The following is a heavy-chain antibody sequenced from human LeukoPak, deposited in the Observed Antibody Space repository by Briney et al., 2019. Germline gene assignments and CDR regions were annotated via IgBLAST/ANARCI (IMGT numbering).Heavy chain of an antibody. Sequence: SETLSLTCTVSGGSISSYYWSWIRQPAGKGLEWIGRTYTSGSTNYNPSLKSRVTMSVDTSKNQFSLKLSSVTAADTAVYYCAAGYSYGLTFDYWGQGTLVTVSS. CDR2: TYTSGST. J-gene: IGHJ4*02. D-gene: IGHD5-18*01. V-gene: IGHV4-4*07. CDR3: AAGYSYGLTFDY. CDR1: GGSISSYY.